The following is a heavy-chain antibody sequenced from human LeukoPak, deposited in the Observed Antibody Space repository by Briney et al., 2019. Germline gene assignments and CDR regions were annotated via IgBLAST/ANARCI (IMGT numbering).Heavy chain of an antibody. V-gene: IGHV1-69*13. D-gene: IGHD3-9*01. CDR2: IIPIFGTA. CDR3: ARAPIYYDILTGYYDDKTYFDY. Sequence: SVKVSCKASGGTFSSYAISWVRQAPGQGLEWMGGIIPIFGTAYYAQKFQGRVTITADESTSTAYMELSSLRSEDTAVYYCARAPIYYDILTGYYDDKTYFDYWGQGTLVTVSS. CDR1: GGTFSSYA. J-gene: IGHJ4*02.